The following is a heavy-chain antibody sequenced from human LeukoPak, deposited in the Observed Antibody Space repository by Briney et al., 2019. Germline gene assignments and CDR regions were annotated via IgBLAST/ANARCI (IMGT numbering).Heavy chain of an antibody. CDR3: ARALYYYGSGSYYRTSTGSGWFDP. D-gene: IGHD3-10*01. J-gene: IGHJ5*02. Sequence: SETLSLTCAVYGGSFSGYYWSWIRQPPGKGLEWIGEINHSGRTNYNPSLKSRVTISVDTSKNQFSLMLSSVTAADTAVYYCARALYYYGSGSYYRTSTGSGWFDPWGQGTLVTVSS. CDR1: GGSFSGYY. V-gene: IGHV4-34*01. CDR2: INHSGRT.